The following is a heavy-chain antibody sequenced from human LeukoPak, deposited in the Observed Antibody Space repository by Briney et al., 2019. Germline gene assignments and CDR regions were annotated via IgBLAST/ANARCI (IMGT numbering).Heavy chain of an antibody. V-gene: IGHV4-39*02. CDR2: IYYSGST. CDR1: GGSISSSSYY. CDR3: ARDMGYYYDSSGYYDY. J-gene: IGHJ4*02. D-gene: IGHD3-22*01. Sequence: SETLSLTCTVSGGSISSSSYYWGWIRQPPGKGLEWIGSIYYSGSTYYNPSLKSRVTISVDTSKNQFSLKLSSVTAADTAVYYCARDMGYYYDSSGYYDYWGQGTLVTVSS.